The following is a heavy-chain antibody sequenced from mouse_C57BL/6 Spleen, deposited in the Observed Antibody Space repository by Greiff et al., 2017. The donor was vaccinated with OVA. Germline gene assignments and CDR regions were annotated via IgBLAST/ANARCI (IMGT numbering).Heavy chain of an antibody. J-gene: IGHJ4*01. CDR2: ISSGGSYT. V-gene: IGHV5-6*02. CDR3: ARRHDGYYAMDY. CDR1: GFTFSSYG. D-gene: IGHD2-3*01. Sequence: EVKVVESGGDLVKPGGSLKLSCAASGFTFSSYGMSWVRQTPDKRLEWVATISSGGSYTYYPDSVKGRFTISRDNAKNTLYLQMSSLKSEDTAMYYCARRHDGYYAMDYWGQGTSVTVSS.